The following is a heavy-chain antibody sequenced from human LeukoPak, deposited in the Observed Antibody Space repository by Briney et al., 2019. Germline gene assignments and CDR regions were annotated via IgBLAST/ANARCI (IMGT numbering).Heavy chain of an antibody. CDR1: GFTFDDYA. Sequence: GGSLRLSCAASGFTFDDYAMHWVRHAPGKGLEWVSGISWNSGSIVYADSAKGRFTISRDNAKNSLYLQMNSLRAEDTALYYCASPTPYYYDSSGPALDYYYGMDVWGQGTTVTVSS. D-gene: IGHD3-22*01. CDR3: ASPTPYYYDSSGPALDYYYGMDV. J-gene: IGHJ6*02. V-gene: IGHV3-9*01. CDR2: ISWNSGSI.